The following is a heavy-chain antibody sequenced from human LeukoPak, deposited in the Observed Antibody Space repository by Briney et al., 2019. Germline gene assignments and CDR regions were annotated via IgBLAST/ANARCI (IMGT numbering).Heavy chain of an antibody. J-gene: IGHJ6*03. CDR3: ARDRHYYDSSGYYYSYYYYYMDV. D-gene: IGHD3-22*01. V-gene: IGHV4-4*07. CDR2: ICTSGST. CDR1: GGSISSYY. Sequence: PSETLSLTCTVSGGSISSYYWSWIRQPAGKGLEWIGRICTSGSTNYNPSLKSRVTMSVDTSKNQFSLKLSSVTAADTAVYYCARDRHYYDSSGYYYSYYYYYMDVWGKGTTVTVSS.